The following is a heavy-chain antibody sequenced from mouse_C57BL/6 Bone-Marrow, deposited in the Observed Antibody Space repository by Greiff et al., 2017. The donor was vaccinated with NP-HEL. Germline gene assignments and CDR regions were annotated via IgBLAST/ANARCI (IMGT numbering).Heavy chain of an antibody. Sequence: EVQLVESGGGLVKPGGSLKLSCAASGFTFSSYAMSWVRQTPEKRLEWVATISDGGSYTYYPDNVKGRFTISRDNAKNNLSLQMSHLKSEDTAMYYCLLAMDYWGQGTSVTVSS. CDR2: ISDGGSYT. CDR1: GFTFSSYA. J-gene: IGHJ4*01. V-gene: IGHV5-4*01. CDR3: LLAMDY.